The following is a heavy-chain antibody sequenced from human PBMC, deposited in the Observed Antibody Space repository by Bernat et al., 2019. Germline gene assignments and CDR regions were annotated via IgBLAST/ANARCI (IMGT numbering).Heavy chain of an antibody. CDR3: ARGGGIAAADTEFDY. CDR1: GYTFTGYY. V-gene: IGHV1-2*04. D-gene: IGHD6-13*01. CDR2: INPNSGGT. Sequence: QVQLVQSGAEVKKPGASVKVSCKASGYTFTGYYMHWVRQAPGKGLEWMGWINPNSGGTNYAQKFQGWVTMTRDTSISTAYMELSRLRSDDTAVYYCARGGGIAAADTEFDYWGQGTLVTVSS. J-gene: IGHJ4*02.